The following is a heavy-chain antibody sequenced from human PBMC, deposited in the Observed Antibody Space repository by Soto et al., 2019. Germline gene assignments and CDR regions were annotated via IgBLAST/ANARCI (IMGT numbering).Heavy chain of an antibody. D-gene: IGHD4-17*01. CDR1: YLSFNYFG. V-gene: IGHV3-74*01. CDR3: ARGNYGGFDY. CDR2: THSDGSST. J-gene: IGHJ4*02. Sequence: LGGPLSLSCRASYLSFNYFGMHRVRPAPGKGLVWVSRTHSDGSSTTYADSVKGRFTISRDDAKNTLYLQMNSLRAEDTAIYYCARGNYGGFDYWGQGTLVTVSS.